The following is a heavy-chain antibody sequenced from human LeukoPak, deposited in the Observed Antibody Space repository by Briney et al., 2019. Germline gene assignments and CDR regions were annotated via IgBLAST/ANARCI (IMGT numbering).Heavy chain of an antibody. CDR2: INHSGST. J-gene: IGHJ4*02. CDR1: GGSFSGCY. Sequence: SETLSLTCAVYGGSFSGCYWSWIRQPPGKGLEWIGEINHSGSTNYNPSLKSRVTISVDNSKNQFSLKMSSMTAADTAVYYCARAGWYTLDNWGQGTLVTVSS. V-gene: IGHV4-34*01. CDR3: ARAGWYTLDN. D-gene: IGHD2-15*01.